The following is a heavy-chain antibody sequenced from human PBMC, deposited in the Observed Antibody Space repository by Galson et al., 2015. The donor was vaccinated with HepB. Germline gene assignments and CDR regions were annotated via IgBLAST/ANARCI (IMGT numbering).Heavy chain of an antibody. CDR3: AKDPFPSGGGTHYYFDY. J-gene: IGHJ4*02. CDR2: IRNDGSDK. V-gene: IGHV3-30*02. Sequence: SLRLSCAASGFTFSIYGVHWVRQTPGKGLEWVAFIRNDGSDKYYADSVKGRFTISRDNSKNTLYPQMNSLSPEDTAVYYCAKDPFPSGGGTHYYFDYWGQGTLVAVSS. CDR1: GFTFSIYG. D-gene: IGHD1-26*01.